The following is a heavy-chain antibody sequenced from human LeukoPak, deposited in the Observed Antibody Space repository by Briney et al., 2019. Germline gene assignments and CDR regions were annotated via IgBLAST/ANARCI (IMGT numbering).Heavy chain of an antibody. J-gene: IGHJ4*02. CDR2: IIPIFGTA. D-gene: IGHD1-26*01. CDR3: ASYSGSSNFDY. V-gene: IGHV1-69*05. CDR1: GGTFSSYA. Sequence: SVKVSCKVSGGTFSSYAISWVRQAPGQGLEWMGRIIPIFGTANYAQKFQGRVTITTDESTSTVYMELSSLRSEDTAVYYCASYSGSSNFDYWGQGTLVTVSS.